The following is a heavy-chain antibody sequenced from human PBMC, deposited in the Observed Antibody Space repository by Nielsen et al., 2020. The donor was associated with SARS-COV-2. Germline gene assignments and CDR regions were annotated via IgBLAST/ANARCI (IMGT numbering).Heavy chain of an antibody. CDR1: GYTLTELS. D-gene: IGHD2-15*01. CDR3: ARGPHVVVVAATAYYYYYGMDV. CDR2: ISAYNGNT. J-gene: IGHJ6*02. V-gene: IGHV1-18*01. Sequence: ASVKVSCKVSGYTLTELSMHWVRQAPGKGLEWMGWISAYNGNTNYAQKLQGRVTMTTDTSTSTAYMELRSLRSDDTAVYYCARGPHVVVVAATAYYYYYGMDVWGQGTTVTVSS.